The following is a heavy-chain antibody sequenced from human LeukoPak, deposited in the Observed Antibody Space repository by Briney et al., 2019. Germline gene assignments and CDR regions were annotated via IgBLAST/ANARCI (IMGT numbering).Heavy chain of an antibody. CDR2: ISAYNGNT. CDR3: ASIAWELRPAAPDWFDP. J-gene: IGHJ5*02. Sequence: ASVKVSCKASGYTFTSYGISWVRQAPGQGLEWMGWISAYNGNTNYAQKLQGRVTMTTDTSTSTAYMELRSLRSDDTAVYYCASIAWELRPAAPDWFDPWGQGTLVTVSS. V-gene: IGHV1-18*01. D-gene: IGHD1-26*01. CDR1: GYTFTSYG.